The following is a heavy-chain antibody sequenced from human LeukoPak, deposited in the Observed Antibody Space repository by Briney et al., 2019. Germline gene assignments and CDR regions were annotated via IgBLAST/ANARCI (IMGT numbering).Heavy chain of an antibody. CDR1: GGSFSGYY. V-gene: IGHV4-34*01. Sequence: SETLSLTCAVYGGSFSGYYWNWIRQPPGNGLEWIGEINHSGSTNYNPSLKSRVTISVDTSKNQFSLKLRSVTAADTAVYYCASRPFPASLVYWGQGTLATVSS. J-gene: IGHJ4*02. CDR2: INHSGST. CDR3: ASRPFPASLVY. D-gene: IGHD2-2*01.